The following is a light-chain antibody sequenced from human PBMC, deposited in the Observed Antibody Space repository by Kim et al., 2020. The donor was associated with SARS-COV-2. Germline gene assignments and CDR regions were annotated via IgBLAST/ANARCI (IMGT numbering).Light chain of an antibody. CDR3: QQYGSSPRT. V-gene: IGKV3-11*01. Sequence: VSPGERATLSCRASQSVRSSLVWYQQKTGQAPRLLIYDASTRATGIPARFSGSGSGTDFTLTISSLEPEDFAVYYCQQYGSSPRTFGQGTKVDIK. J-gene: IGKJ1*01. CDR1: QSVRSS. CDR2: DAS.